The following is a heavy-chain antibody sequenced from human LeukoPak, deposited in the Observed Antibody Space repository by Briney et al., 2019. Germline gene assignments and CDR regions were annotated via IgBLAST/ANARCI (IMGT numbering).Heavy chain of an antibody. CDR1: GGSISSYY. D-gene: IGHD3-10*01. CDR3: ARAVGSGSFQTYYYYMDV. V-gene: IGHV4-4*07. J-gene: IGHJ6*03. Sequence: SETLSLTCTVSGGSISSYYWSWIRQPAGKGLEWIGRIYTSGSTNYNPSLKSRVTMSVDTSKNQFSLKLSSVTAADTTVYYCARAVGSGSFQTYYYYMDVWGKGTTVTISS. CDR2: IYTSGST.